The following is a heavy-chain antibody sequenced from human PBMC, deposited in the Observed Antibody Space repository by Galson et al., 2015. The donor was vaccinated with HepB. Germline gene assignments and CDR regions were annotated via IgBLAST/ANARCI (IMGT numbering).Heavy chain of an antibody. CDR1: GGTFSSYA. CDR2: IIPIFGTA. J-gene: IGHJ4*02. D-gene: IGHD1-26*01. Sequence: SVKVSCKASGGTFSSYAISWVRQAPGQGLEWMGGIIPIFGTANYAQKSQGRVTITADESTSTAYMELSSLRSEDTAVYYCARGLSGSYLFDYWGQGTLVTVSS. V-gene: IGHV1-69*13. CDR3: ARGLSGSYLFDY.